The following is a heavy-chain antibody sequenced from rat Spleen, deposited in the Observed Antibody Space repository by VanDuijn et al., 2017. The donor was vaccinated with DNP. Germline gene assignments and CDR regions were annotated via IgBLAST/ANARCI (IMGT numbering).Heavy chain of an antibody. J-gene: IGHJ4*01. Sequence: QVQLKESGPGLVQPSQTLSLTCTVSGFSLTSNSVHWVRQPPGKGLEWVGVIWSGGTTDYNSALKSRLSISRDTSKSQVLLKMNSVQTEATAMYFCARSLATVAPTGAMDAWGQGTSVTVSS. CDR3: ARSLATVAPTGAMDA. CDR2: IWSGGTT. D-gene: IGHD1-3*01. V-gene: IGHV2-1*01. CDR1: GFSLTSNS.